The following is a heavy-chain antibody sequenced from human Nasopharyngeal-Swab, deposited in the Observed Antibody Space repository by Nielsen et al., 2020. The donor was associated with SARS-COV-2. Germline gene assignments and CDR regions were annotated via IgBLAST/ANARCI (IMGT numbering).Heavy chain of an antibody. CDR1: GFTFSSYN. D-gene: IGHD3-3*02. V-gene: IGHV3-21*01. CDR3: ARVGLSDWYFDL. CDR2: ISSSSSYI. J-gene: IGHJ2*01. Sequence: GESLKISCAASGFTFSSYNMNWVRQAPGKGLEWVSSISSSSSYIYYADSVKGRFTISRDNAKNSLYLQMNSLRAEDTAVYYCARVGLSDWYFDLWGRGTLVTVSS.